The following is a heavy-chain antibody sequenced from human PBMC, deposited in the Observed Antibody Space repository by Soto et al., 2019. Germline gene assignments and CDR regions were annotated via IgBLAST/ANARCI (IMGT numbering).Heavy chain of an antibody. D-gene: IGHD3-22*01. Sequence: ASVKVSCKSSGYTFTSYSINWVRQAPGQGLEWMGWISTYSENTKHAQKFQGRVTMTTDTSTSTAYMELKSLRSDDTAVYYCARDANSDGSGYYSDYWGQGTLVTVSS. CDR3: ARDANSDGSGYYSDY. CDR2: ISTYSENT. J-gene: IGHJ4*02. CDR1: GYTFTSYS. V-gene: IGHV1-18*01.